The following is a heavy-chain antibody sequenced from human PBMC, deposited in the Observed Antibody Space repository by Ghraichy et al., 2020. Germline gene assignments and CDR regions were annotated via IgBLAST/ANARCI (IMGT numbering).Heavy chain of an antibody. J-gene: IGHJ5*02. D-gene: IGHD4-17*01. Sequence: GESLNISCAASGFTFSTYNMNWVRQAPGKGLEWVSSISSSSSYIYYADSVKGRFTISRDNAKNSLYLQMNSLRVEDTAVYYCARDLSTSYYGDYGCTWGQGTLVTVSS. CDR1: GFTFSTYN. CDR3: ARDLSTSYYGDYGCT. V-gene: IGHV3-21*06. CDR2: ISSSSSYI.